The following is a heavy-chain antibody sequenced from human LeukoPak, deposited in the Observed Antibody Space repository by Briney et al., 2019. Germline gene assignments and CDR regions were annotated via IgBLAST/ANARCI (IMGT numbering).Heavy chain of an antibody. J-gene: IGHJ6*02. Sequence: SETLSLTCTVSGGSISSSSYYWSWIRQPAGKGLEWIGRIYTSGSTNYNPSLKSRVTMSVDTSKNQFSPKLSSVTAADTAVYYCARDLDSGSDVWGQGTTVTVSS. CDR1: GGSISSSSYY. D-gene: IGHD3-10*01. CDR2: IYTSGST. CDR3: ARDLDSGSDV. V-gene: IGHV4-61*02.